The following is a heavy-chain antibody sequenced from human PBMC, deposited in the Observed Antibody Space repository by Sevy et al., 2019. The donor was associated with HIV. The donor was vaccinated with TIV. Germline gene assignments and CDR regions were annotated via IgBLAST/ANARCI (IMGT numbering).Heavy chain of an antibody. D-gene: IGHD2-21*02. V-gene: IGHV1-2*02. J-gene: IGHJ3*02. CDR1: GYSFTGYY. CDR2: INPNTSYT. CDR3: ARDFLAVTSFPSDAFDI. Sequence: ASVKVSCKSSGYSFTGYYMNWVRQAPGQGLEWMGWINPNTSYTTYSEKFEGRVTMTRDSSLSTDYLELRGLRSDDTAVHYCARDFLAVTSFPSDAFDIWGQGTLVTVSS.